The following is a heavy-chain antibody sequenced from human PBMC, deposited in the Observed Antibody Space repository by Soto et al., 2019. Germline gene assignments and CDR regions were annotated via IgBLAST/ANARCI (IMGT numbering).Heavy chain of an antibody. CDR1: GGTFNVYT. J-gene: IGHJ3*02. CDR2: IIPMLAIT. CDR3: ALGSWSGETFDI. V-gene: IGHV1-69*02. Sequence: QVQLVQSGAEVKKPGSSVKVSCKASGGTFNVYTIIWVRQAPGHGLEWMGRIIPMLAITNYAQRFQGRVTLTADTSTTTAYMEVSSLTSEDTAVYYCALGSWSGETFDIWGQGTLVTVSS. D-gene: IGHD6-13*01.